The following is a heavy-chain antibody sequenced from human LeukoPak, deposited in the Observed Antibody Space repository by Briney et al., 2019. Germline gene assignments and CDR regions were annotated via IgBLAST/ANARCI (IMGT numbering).Heavy chain of an antibody. D-gene: IGHD2-21*02. J-gene: IGHJ4*02. Sequence: GGSLRLSWAASGFTFSMYEMNWVRQAPGKWLEWVSYISSSGSTIYYADSVKGRFTISRDNAKNSLYLQMNSLRAEDTAVYYCARGGLSAYCGGDCHTFDYWSQGTLVTVSS. CDR1: GFTFSMYE. CDR2: ISSSGSTI. CDR3: ARGGLSAYCGGDCHTFDY. V-gene: IGHV3-48*03.